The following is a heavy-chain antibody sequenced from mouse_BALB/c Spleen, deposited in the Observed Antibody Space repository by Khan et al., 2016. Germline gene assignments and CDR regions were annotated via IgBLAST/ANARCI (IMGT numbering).Heavy chain of an antibody. CDR2: ISYSGST. J-gene: IGHJ1*01. CDR3: AEAVVGPDWYFDV. D-gene: IGHD1-1*01. CDR1: GYSITSDYA. Sequence: VQLKESGPGLVKPSQSLSLTCTVTGYSITSDYAWNWIRQFPGNKLEWMGYISYSGSTSYNPSLKSRISITRDTSKNQFFLQLNSVTTEDTATYYWAEAVVGPDWYFDVWGAGTTVTVSS. V-gene: IGHV3-2*02.